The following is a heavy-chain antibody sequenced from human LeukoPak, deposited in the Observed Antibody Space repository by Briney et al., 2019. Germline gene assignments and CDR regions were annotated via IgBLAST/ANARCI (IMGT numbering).Heavy chain of an antibody. Sequence: TGGSLRLSCAASGFTFSSYAMHWVRQAPGKGLEWVAVISYDGSNKYYADSVKGRFTISRDNSKNTLYLQMNSLRAEDTAVYYCAKDRGDGMDVWGQGTTVTVSS. CDR3: AKDRGDGMDV. CDR2: ISYDGSNK. CDR1: GFTFSSYA. J-gene: IGHJ6*02. D-gene: IGHD3-10*01. V-gene: IGHV3-30-3*01.